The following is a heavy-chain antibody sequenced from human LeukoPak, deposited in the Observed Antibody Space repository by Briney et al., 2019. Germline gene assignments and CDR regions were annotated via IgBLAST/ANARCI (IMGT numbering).Heavy chain of an antibody. D-gene: IGHD5-18*01. CDR3: ARIRVDTAMGDAFDI. CDR2: ISSSSSTI. J-gene: IGHJ3*02. CDR1: GFTFSNAW. V-gene: IGHV3-48*01. Sequence: GGSLRLSCAASGFTFSNAWMNWVRQAPGKGLEWVSYISSSSSTIYYADSVKGRFTISRDNAKNSLYLQMNSLRAEDTAVYYCARIRVDTAMGDAFDIWGQGTMVTVSS.